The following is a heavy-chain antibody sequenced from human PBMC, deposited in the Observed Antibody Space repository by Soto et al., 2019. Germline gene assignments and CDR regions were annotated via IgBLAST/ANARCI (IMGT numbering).Heavy chain of an antibody. CDR2: INGGKDNA. J-gene: IGHJ4*02. CDR3: ARVGYFDSDGFLRPYDY. D-gene: IGHD3-22*01. CDR1: GYNFTKYS. V-gene: IGHV1-3*01. Sequence: QVQLVQSAADVKKPGASVKVSCQASGYNFTKYSIYWVRQAPGQRLEWMGWINGGKDNARYSQKFQGRVTITQSSSASTVFMELSGLRSEDTAVYYCARVGYFDSDGFLRPYDYWGQGTLVTVSS.